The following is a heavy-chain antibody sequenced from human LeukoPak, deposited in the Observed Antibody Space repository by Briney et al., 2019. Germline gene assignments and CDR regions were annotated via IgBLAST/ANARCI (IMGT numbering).Heavy chain of an antibody. Sequence: PSETLSLTCTVSGGSVNTHYWSWIRQPAGKGLEWLGRLYPNGDTNYKPSLNSRVTMSLDTSRNQLSLRLTSVTAADTAVYYCASAVAGPHWCFDLWGRGTLVTVSS. CDR1: GGSVNTHY. CDR2: LYPNGDT. V-gene: IGHV4-4*07. D-gene: IGHD6-19*01. CDR3: ASAVAGPHWCFDL. J-gene: IGHJ2*01.